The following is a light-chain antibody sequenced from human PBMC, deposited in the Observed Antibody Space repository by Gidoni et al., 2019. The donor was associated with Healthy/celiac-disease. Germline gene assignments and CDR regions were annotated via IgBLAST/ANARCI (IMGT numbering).Light chain of an antibody. J-gene: IGKJ3*01. CDR3: QQYNSYSLT. Sequence: IQMSKSPSTLSASVGDRVTITCRASQSISSWLAWYQQKPGKAPKLLIYKASSLESGVPSRFSGSGSGTEFTLTISSLQPDDFATYYCQQYNSYSLTFGPGTKVDIK. CDR1: QSISSW. V-gene: IGKV1-5*03. CDR2: KAS.